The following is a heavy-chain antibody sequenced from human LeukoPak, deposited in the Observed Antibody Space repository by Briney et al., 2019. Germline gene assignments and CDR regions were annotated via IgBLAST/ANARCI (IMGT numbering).Heavy chain of an antibody. CDR3: ARGFDTSGYPSYGMAV. CDR2: IYSGGST. D-gene: IGHD3-22*01. Sequence: GGSLRLSCAASGFTVSSNYMSWVRQAPGKGLEWVSVIYSGGSTYYADSVKGRFTISRDNSKNTLYPQMNSLRAEDTAEYYCARGFDTSGYPSYGMAVWGQGTTVIVSS. J-gene: IGHJ6*02. V-gene: IGHV3-53*01. CDR1: GFTVSSNY.